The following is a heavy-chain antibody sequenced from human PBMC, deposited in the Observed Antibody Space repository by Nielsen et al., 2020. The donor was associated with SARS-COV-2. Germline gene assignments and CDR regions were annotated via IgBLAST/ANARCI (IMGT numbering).Heavy chain of an antibody. CDR3: ARDSGSYYYYYGMDV. CDR2: IWYDGSNK. Sequence: GESLKISCAASGFTFSSYGMHWVRQAPGKGLEWVAVIWYDGSNKYYADSVKGRFTISRDNAKNSLYLQMNSLRAEDTAVYYCARDSGSYYYYYGMDVWGQGTTVTVSS. V-gene: IGHV3-33*01. CDR1: GFTFSSYG. D-gene: IGHD1-26*01. J-gene: IGHJ6*02.